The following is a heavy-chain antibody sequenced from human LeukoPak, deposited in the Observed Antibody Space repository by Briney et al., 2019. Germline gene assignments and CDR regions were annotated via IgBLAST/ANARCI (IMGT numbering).Heavy chain of an antibody. J-gene: IGHJ3*02. V-gene: IGHV3-53*01. D-gene: IGHD3/OR15-3a*01. Sequence: GGFLRLSCAASGFTVSNTFVTWVRQAPGKGPEWVSIIYTGGTKHYADSVRGRFTNSRDDSKNTLYLQMNSLRAEDTAVYYCARVQFFGTYSEAFDIWGRGTMVTVSS. CDR2: IYTGGTK. CDR1: GFTVSNTF. CDR3: ARVQFFGTYSEAFDI.